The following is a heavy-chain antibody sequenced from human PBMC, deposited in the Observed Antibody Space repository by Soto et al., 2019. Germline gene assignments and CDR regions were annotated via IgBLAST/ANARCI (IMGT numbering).Heavy chain of an antibody. V-gene: IGHV4-61*01. CDR1: GGSVSSGSYY. CDR2: IYYSGST. J-gene: IGHJ3*02. D-gene: IGHD3-3*01. CDR3: ARDRITIFGVVNSAFDI. Sequence: SETLSLTCTVSGGSVSSGSYYWSWIRQPPGKGLEWIGYIYYSGSTSYNPSLKSRVTISVDTSKNQFSLKLSSVTAADTAVYYCARDRITIFGVVNSAFDIWGQGTMVTV.